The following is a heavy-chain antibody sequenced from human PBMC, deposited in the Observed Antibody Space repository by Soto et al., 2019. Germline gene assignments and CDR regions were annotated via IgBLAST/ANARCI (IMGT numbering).Heavy chain of an antibody. CDR1: GFTFSTYW. CDR2: INGDGSYP. V-gene: IGHV3-74*01. Sequence: EVQLVESGGGLVQPGGSLRLSCAASGFTFSTYWMHWVRQAPEKGLLWVSHINGDGSYPDFVDSVKGRFTISRDNAKNTVYLKMQSLRVADTAVYFCVRTWHGFDIWGPGTMVTVSS. CDR3: VRTWHGFDI. J-gene: IGHJ3*02.